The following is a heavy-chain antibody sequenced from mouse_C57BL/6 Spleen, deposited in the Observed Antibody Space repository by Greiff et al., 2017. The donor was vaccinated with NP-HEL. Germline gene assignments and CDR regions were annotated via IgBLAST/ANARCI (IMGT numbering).Heavy chain of an antibody. CDR2: IYPRDGST. J-gene: IGHJ3*01. CDR3: ARWEIQLPSWFAY. CDR1: GYTLTDHT. D-gene: IGHD1-1*01. V-gene: IGHV1-78*01. Sequence: VQLQQSDAELVKPGASVKISCKVSGYTLTDHTIHWMKQRPEQGLEWIGYIYPRDGSTKYNEKFKGKATLTADKSSSTAYMQLNSLTSEDSAVYFCARWEIQLPSWFAYWGQGTLVTVSA.